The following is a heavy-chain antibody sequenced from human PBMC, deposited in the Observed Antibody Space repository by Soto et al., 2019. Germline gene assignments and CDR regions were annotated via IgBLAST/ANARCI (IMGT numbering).Heavy chain of an antibody. Sequence: EVQLVESGGGLVQPGGSLKLSCPASGFTFIGSAMHWVRQASGKGREWVGRIRSKGNNYATAYGAPLKGRFTISRDDSKNTAYLQMNSLNTEDTAVYYCSRQASDFWSGKPQYYMDVWGKGTTVTVSS. CDR3: SRQASDFWSGKPQYYMDV. V-gene: IGHV3-73*01. D-gene: IGHD3-3*01. J-gene: IGHJ6*03. CDR2: IRSKGNNYAT. CDR1: GFTFIGSA.